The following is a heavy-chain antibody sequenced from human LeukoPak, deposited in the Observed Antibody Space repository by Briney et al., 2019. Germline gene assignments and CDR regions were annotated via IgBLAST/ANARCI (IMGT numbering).Heavy chain of an antibody. CDR1: GGSIRSSRTYY. V-gene: IGHV4-39*02. Sequence: KPSETLSLTCTVSGGSIRSSRTYYWGWIRQPPGKGLEWIGSIYYSGSTYYNPSLKSRVTLSVDTSKNHFSLKLSSVTAADTAVYYCARLGLPGEPYNWFDPWGQRTLVTVSS. J-gene: IGHJ5*02. CDR2: IYYSGST. CDR3: ARLGLPGEPYNWFDP. D-gene: IGHD5-12*01.